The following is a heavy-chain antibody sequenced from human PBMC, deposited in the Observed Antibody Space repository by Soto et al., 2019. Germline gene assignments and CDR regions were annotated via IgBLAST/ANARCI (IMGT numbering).Heavy chain of an antibody. V-gene: IGHV3-23*01. CDR1: SQYG. Sequence: GGSLRLSCTSFSQYGMSWVRRPPGKGLEWISTIGPTGYTHYADSVAGRLTISRDDFANTLYLQMSNLRVDDTAIYYCAKDPSTGPADYWGQGALVTAPQ. CDR3: AKDPSTGPADY. CDR2: IGPTGYT. D-gene: IGHD3-9*01. J-gene: IGHJ4*02.